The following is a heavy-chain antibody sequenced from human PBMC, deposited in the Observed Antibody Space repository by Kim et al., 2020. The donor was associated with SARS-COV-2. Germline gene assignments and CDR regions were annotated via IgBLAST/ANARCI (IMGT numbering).Heavy chain of an antibody. V-gene: IGHV3-49*02. CDR2: GGTT. Sequence: GGTTRYAACVKGRFTSSRDAAKSIAYLQMNSLKAEDTAVYYCTRGERPILWGQGTVVTVSS. D-gene: IGHD1-1*01. J-gene: IGHJ4*02. CDR3: TRGERPIL.